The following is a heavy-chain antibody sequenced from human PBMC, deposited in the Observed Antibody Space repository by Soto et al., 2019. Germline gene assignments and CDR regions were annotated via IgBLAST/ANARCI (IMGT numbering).Heavy chain of an antibody. Sequence: GSLRLSCAASGFTFSSYGMHWVRQAPGKGLEWVAAIWDDGSNKNYADSVKGRFTISRDNSKKTLYLQMNSLRAEDTAVFYCARDFGYCTSSTCYFNGMDVWGQGTTVTVSS. CDR1: GFTFSSYG. D-gene: IGHD2-2*03. V-gene: IGHV3-33*01. CDR3: ARDFGYCTSSTCYFNGMDV. J-gene: IGHJ6*02. CDR2: IWDDGSNK.